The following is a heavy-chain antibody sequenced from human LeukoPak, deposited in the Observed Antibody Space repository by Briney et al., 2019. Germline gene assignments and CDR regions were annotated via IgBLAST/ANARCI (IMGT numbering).Heavy chain of an antibody. CDR3: ARCRVPTAIPSCDAMDV. CDR1: GFSFSTYS. CDR2: ISRSSSAI. Sequence: GGSLRLSCAASGFSFSTYSMNWVRQVPGKGLEWVSYISRSSSAIYYADSVKGRFTISRDNAKNSLYLQMNSLRAEDTAVYYCARCRVPTAIPSCDAMDVWGQGTTVTVSS. J-gene: IGHJ6*02. V-gene: IGHV3-48*01. D-gene: IGHD2-2*02.